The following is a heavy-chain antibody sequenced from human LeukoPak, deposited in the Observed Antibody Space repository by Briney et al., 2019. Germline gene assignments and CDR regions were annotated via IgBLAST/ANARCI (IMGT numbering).Heavy chain of an antibody. D-gene: IGHD3-9*01. CDR3: ARLSGDILTGYQVPMWFDP. Sequence: SLKVSCKASGVTFSSYAISWVRQAPGQGLEWMAGIIPIFGTANYAQKFQGRVTITADESTSTSYMELSSLRSEDTAVYYCARLSGDILTGYQVPMWFDPWGQGTLVTVSS. J-gene: IGHJ5*02. V-gene: IGHV1-69*01. CDR2: IIPIFGTA. CDR1: GVTFSSYA.